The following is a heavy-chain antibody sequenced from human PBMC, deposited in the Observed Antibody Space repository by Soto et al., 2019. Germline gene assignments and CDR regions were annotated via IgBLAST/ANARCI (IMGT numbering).Heavy chain of an antibody. CDR3: AKDLQSYGDYDYYCYGMDV. D-gene: IGHD4-17*01. V-gene: IGHV3-30*18. J-gene: IGHJ6*02. CDR2: ISYEGTNK. Sequence: QVQLVESGGGEVQPGRSLTISCAASGFTFSTYGMHWVRQTPGKGLEWVAVISYEGTNKFYSDSVKGRLTISRDNFKNTLTLQMNSLRADDTAVYSCAKDLQSYGDYDYYCYGMDVWGLGTRVTVSS. CDR1: GFTFSTYG.